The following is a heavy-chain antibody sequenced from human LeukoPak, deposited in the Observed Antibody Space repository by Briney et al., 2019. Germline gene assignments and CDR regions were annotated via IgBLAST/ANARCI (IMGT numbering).Heavy chain of an antibody. D-gene: IGHD4-11*01. Sequence: MPSETLSLTCTVSGGSISSYYWSWIRQPPGKGLEWIGYIYYSGSTNYNPSLKSRVTILVDTSKNQFSLKLSSVTAADTAVYYCARGGLQYDYWGQGTLVTVSS. CDR2: IYYSGST. V-gene: IGHV4-59*01. CDR3: ARGGLQYDY. CDR1: GGSISSYY. J-gene: IGHJ4*02.